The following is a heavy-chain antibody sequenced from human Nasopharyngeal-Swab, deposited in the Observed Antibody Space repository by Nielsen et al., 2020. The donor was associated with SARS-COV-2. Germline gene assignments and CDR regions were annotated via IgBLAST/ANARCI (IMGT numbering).Heavy chain of an antibody. V-gene: IGHV4-39*07. Sequence: SETLSLTCTVSGGSISSSSHYWSWIRQPPGKGLEWIGEINHSGSTNYNPSLKSRVTISVDTSKNQFSLKLSSVTAADTAVYYCARGRIAARSATGYFQHWGQGTLVTVSS. CDR2: INHSGST. CDR1: GGSISSSSHY. CDR3: ARGRIAARSATGYFQH. D-gene: IGHD6-25*01. J-gene: IGHJ1*01.